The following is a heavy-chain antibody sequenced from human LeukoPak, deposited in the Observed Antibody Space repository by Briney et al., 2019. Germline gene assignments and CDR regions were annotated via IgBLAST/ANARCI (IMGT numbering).Heavy chain of an antibody. CDR3: ARRWYYYYYMDV. Sequence: SETLSLTCAVYGGSFSGYYWNWIRQPPGKGLEWIGEINHSGSTNYNPSLKSRVTISVDTSKNQFSLKLSSVTAADTAVYYCARRWYYYYYMDVWGKGTTVTVSS. CDR1: GGSFSGYY. J-gene: IGHJ6*03. CDR2: INHSGST. D-gene: IGHD5-24*01. V-gene: IGHV4-34*01.